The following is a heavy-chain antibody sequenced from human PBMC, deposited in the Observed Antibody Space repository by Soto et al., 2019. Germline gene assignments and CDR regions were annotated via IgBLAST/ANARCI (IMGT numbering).Heavy chain of an antibody. J-gene: IGHJ5*02. D-gene: IGHD3-10*01. Sequence: QVQLVQSGAEVKKPGSSVKVSCKASGGTFSSYTISWVRQAPGQGLEWMGRIIPILGIANYAQKFQGRVTITADKFTSTAYMELSSLRSEDTAVYYCARASSYGSGSYYNVPGGWFDPWGQGTLVTVSS. CDR1: GGTFSSYT. CDR3: ARASSYGSGSYYNVPGGWFDP. V-gene: IGHV1-69*02. CDR2: IIPILGIA.